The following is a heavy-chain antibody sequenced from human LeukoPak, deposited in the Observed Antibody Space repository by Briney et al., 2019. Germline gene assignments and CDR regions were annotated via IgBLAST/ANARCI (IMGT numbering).Heavy chain of an antibody. Sequence: PSETLALTCAVSGGSISNNIWWNWVRQPPGKGLEWIGEIYHSGITNYNPSLMSRDTISVDKSKDQFSLELTAVTAADTAVYYCATTSPFRVDHWGQGTLVTVSS. V-gene: IGHV4-4*02. CDR1: GGSISNNIW. CDR2: IYHSGIT. D-gene: IGHD2-2*01. J-gene: IGHJ4*02. CDR3: ATTSPFRVDH.